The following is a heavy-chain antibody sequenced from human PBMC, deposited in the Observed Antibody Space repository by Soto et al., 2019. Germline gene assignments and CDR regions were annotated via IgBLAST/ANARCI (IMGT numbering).Heavy chain of an antibody. J-gene: IGHJ3*02. CDR2: ISSSSSTR. CDR1: GFTFSSYS. CDR3: AKGGGGFVVAALNAFDI. V-gene: IGHV3-48*02. D-gene: IGHD2-15*01. Sequence: EVQLVESGGGLVQPGGSLRLSCAASGFTFSSYSMNWVRQAPGKGLEWVSYISSSSSTRYYADSVKGRFTISRDNAKNLLYLQRNSMQDDNTAVYYCAKGGGGFVVAALNAFDIWGQGTMVTDS.